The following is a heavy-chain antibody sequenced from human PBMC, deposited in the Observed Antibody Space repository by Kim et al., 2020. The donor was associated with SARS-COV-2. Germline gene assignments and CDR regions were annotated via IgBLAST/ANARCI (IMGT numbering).Heavy chain of an antibody. Sequence: SETLSLTCTVSGGSISSSSYYWGWIRQPPGKGLEWIGSIYYSGSTYYNPSLKSRVTISVDTSKNQFSLKLSSVTAADTAVYYCARQTGLITIFGVEDPYYFDYWGQGTLVTVSS. J-gene: IGHJ4*02. D-gene: IGHD3-3*01. CDR2: IYYSGST. V-gene: IGHV4-39*01. CDR1: GGSISSSSYY. CDR3: ARQTGLITIFGVEDPYYFDY.